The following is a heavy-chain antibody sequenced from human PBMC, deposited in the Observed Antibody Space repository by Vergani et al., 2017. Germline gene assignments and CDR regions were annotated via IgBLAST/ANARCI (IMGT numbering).Heavy chain of an antibody. CDR2: IYYSGLS. J-gene: IGHJ4*02. CDR3: ARQRLGSGSSPGYFDD. D-gene: IGHD6-19*01. V-gene: IGHV4-39*01. Sequence: QLQLQQSGPGLVKPSETLFLTCTVSADSISSGSYYWGWIRQRPGKSLEWIGIIYYSGLSYDNPSLKTRVSICVDTSKNQFSLKVTSVIAADAAVYFCARQRLGSGSSPGYFDDWGQGILVTVSS. CDR1: ADSISSGSYY.